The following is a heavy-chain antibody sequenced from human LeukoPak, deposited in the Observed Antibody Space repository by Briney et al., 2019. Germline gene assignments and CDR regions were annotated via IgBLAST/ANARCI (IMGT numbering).Heavy chain of an antibody. CDR3: ARDGSRGGFDY. D-gene: IGHD1-26*01. V-gene: IGHV4-4*07. J-gene: IGHJ4*02. Sequence: SETLSLTCTVSGGSISTYYWSCIRQPAGKGLEWIGRISASGTTNYNPSLKSRVTMSVDTSKNQFSLKLNSVTAADTAVYYCARDGSRGGFDYWGQGTLVTVSS. CDR1: GGSISTYY. CDR2: ISASGTT.